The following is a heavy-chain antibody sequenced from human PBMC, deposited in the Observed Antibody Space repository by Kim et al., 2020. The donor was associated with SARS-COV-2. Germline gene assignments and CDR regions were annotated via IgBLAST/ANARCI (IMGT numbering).Heavy chain of an antibody. CDR1: GFTFSSYW. CDR2: IKQDGSEK. J-gene: IGHJ4*02. V-gene: IGHV3-7*03. Sequence: GGSLRLSCAASGFTFSSYWMSWVRQAPGKGLEWVANIKQDGSEKYYVDSVKGRFTISRDNAKNSLYLQMNSLRAEDTAVYYCARGGKQQLGDFDYWGQGTLVTVSS. CDR3: ARGGKQQLGDFDY. D-gene: IGHD6-13*01.